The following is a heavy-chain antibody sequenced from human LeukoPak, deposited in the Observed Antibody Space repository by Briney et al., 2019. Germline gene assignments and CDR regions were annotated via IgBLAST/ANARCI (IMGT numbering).Heavy chain of an antibody. CDR2: INPNSGGT. J-gene: IGHJ1*01. CDR1: GYTLSGYY. CDR3: ARGYPLSTTAAGTYFQH. D-gene: IGHD6-13*01. V-gene: IGHV1-2*02. Sequence: ASVKVCCKASGYTLSGYYMHWVRQDPVQWPEWMGWINPNSGGTNYAQKFQGRVTMTRDTSISTAYMELSRLRSDDTAVYYCARGYPLSTTAAGTYFQHWGQGTLVTVSS.